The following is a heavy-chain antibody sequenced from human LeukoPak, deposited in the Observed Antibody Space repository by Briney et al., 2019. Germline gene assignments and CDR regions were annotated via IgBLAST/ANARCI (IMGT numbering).Heavy chain of an antibody. D-gene: IGHD5-24*01. CDR1: GFTFSSYA. Sequence: GGSLRLSCAASGFTFSSYAMIWVRQAPGKGLEWVSYISSTGTSIYYADSVKGRFTISRDNAKNSLYLQMNGLRAEDTAVYYCARSPDGFDYWGQGTLVTVSS. CDR3: ARSPDGFDY. CDR2: ISSTGTSI. V-gene: IGHV3-48*01. J-gene: IGHJ4*02.